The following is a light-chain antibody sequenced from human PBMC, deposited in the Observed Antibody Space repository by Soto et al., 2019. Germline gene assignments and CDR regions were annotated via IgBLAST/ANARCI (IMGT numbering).Light chain of an antibody. CDR2: AAS. CDR3: QKYGSAFT. V-gene: IGKV3-20*01. CDR1: QSVSSNY. J-gene: IGKJ3*01. Sequence: EIVLTQSPGTLSLSPGERATLSCRASQSVSSNYLAWYQHKPGQGPRLLIYAASSSATGIPDRFSGSGSGTDFTITISRLEPEDSALYYCQKYGSAFTFGPGTKVEI.